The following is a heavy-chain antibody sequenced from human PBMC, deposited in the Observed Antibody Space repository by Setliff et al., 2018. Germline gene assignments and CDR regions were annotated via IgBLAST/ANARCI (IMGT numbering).Heavy chain of an antibody. V-gene: IGHV3-23*01. CDR3: VRGPITFGGVIVIGQFDY. D-gene: IGHD3-16*02. CDR2: IGGRGIST. J-gene: IGHJ4*02. Sequence: PGGSLRLSCAASGFTFGDFAMTRVRQAPGKGLEWVSGIGGRGISTYYADSVKGRFIISRDNSKNTLYLQMNSLRAEDTAVYYCVRGPITFGGVIVIGQFDYWGQGTLVTVSS. CDR1: GFTFGDFA.